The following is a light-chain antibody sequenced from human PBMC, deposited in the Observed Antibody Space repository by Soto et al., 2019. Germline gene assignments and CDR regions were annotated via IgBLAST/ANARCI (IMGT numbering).Light chain of an antibody. Sequence: DIQMTQSPATLSASVGDRVTITCRASQGIGNALGWYQQKPGKAPKRLIYAASSLQGGVPSRFSGSGSETEFTLTISSLQPEDFATYYCLQHSTYPVTFGQGTTVDIK. CDR2: AAS. CDR3: LQHSTYPVT. V-gene: IGKV1-17*01. J-gene: IGKJ1*01. CDR1: QGIGNA.